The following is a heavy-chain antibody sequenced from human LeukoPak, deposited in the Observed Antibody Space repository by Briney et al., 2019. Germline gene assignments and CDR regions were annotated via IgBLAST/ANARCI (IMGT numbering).Heavy chain of an antibody. CDR3: ARVGTSPYDFPF. CDR1: GFTFSSYW. Sequence: GGSLRLSCAASGFTFSSYWMHWVRQAPGKGLVWVSRINTDGSSTSYADSVKGRFTISRDNAKNTLYLQMNSLRAEDTAVYYCARVGTSPYDFPFWGQGTLVTVSS. D-gene: IGHD3-3*01. J-gene: IGHJ4*02. V-gene: IGHV3-74*01. CDR2: INTDGSST.